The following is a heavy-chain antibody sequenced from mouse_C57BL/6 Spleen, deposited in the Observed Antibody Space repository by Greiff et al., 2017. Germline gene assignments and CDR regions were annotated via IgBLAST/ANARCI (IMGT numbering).Heavy chain of an antibody. CDR3: ARHNWEGAY. D-gene: IGHD4-1*01. V-gene: IGHV1-64*01. CDR1: GYTFTSYW. CDR2: IHPNSGST. Sequence: VQLQQPGAELVKPGASVKLSCKASGYTFTSYWMHWVKQRPGQGLEWIGMIHPNSGSTNYNEKFKSKATLTVDKSSSTAYMQRSSLTSEDSAVYYCARHNWEGAYWGQGTLVTVSA. J-gene: IGHJ3*01.